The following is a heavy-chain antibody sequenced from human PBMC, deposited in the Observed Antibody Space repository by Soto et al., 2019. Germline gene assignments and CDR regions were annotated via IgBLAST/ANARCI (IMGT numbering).Heavy chain of an antibody. CDR1: GGSISSSSYY. V-gene: IGHV4-39*01. Sequence: SETLSLTCTVSGGSISSSSYYWGWIRQPPGKGLEWIGSIYYSGSTYYNPSLKSRVTISVDTSKNQFSLKLSSVTAADTAVYYCASSGAPPEYYDFWSGYLGVFDPWGQGTLVTVSS. D-gene: IGHD3-3*01. J-gene: IGHJ5*02. CDR3: ASSGAPPEYYDFWSGYLGVFDP. CDR2: IYYSGST.